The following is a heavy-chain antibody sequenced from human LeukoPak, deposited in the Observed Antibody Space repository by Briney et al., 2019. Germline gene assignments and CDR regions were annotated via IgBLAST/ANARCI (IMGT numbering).Heavy chain of an antibody. J-gene: IGHJ4*02. CDR3: SRGDDCYKRGNF. Sequence: PSETLSLTCTVSDDSISTNSYYWTWIRQPPGKGLEWVASLHYSGTPYYSPSLSSRISIFVDTSKRQFSLQVRSVTASDTAMYYCSRGDDCYKRGNFWGQGTLVTVSS. V-gene: IGHV4-39*01. CDR2: LHYSGTP. CDR1: DDSISTNSYY. D-gene: IGHD5-24*01.